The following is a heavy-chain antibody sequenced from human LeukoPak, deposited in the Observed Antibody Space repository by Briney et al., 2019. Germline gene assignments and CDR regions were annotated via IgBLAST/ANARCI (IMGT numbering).Heavy chain of an antibody. J-gene: IGHJ3*02. CDR2: IIPILGIA. CDR1: GGTFSSYA. D-gene: IGHD5-18*01. CDR3: ARGLGLWLTGDPDAFDI. Sequence: ASVKVSCKASGGTFSSYAISWVRQAPGQGLEWMGRIIPILGIANYAQKFQGRVTITADKSTSTAYMELSSLRSEDTAVYYCARGLGLWLTGDPDAFDIWGQGTMVTVSS. V-gene: IGHV1-69*04.